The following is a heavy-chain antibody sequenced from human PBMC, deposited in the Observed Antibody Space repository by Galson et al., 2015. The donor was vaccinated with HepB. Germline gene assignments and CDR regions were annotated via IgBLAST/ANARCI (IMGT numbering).Heavy chain of an antibody. Sequence: SETLSLTCTVSGGSVSSGSYYWSWIRQPPGKGLEWIGYIHYSGSTNYNPSLKSRVTISVDTSKNQFSLKLSSVTAADTAVYYCARDKGEGWLQPDYWGQGTLVTVSS. CDR3: ARDKGEGWLQPDY. D-gene: IGHD5-24*01. J-gene: IGHJ4*02. V-gene: IGHV4-61*01. CDR2: IHYSGST. CDR1: GGSVSSGSYY.